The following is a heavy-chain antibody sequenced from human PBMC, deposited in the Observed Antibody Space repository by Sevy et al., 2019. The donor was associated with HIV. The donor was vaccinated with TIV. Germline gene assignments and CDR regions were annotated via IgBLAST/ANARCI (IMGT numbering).Heavy chain of an antibody. D-gene: IGHD6-19*01. CDR1: GFTFSDYA. CDR2: IKTKTYGGTT. J-gene: IGHJ4*02. CDR3: TIDLYGSGWFYFDY. V-gene: IGHV3-49*04. Sequence: GGSLRLSCTASGFTFSDYAMSWVRQAPGKGLEWVGFIKTKTYGGTTEYAASVKGRFIISRDDSKNIAYLQMNSLKTEDTAVYYCTIDLYGSGWFYFDYWGQGTLVTVSS.